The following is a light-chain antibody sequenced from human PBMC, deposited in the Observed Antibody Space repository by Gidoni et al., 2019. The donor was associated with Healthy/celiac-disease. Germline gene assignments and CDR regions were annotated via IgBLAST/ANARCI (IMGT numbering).Light chain of an antibody. V-gene: IGKV3-11*01. Sequence: ELVLTQSPATLSLSPGERATLSCRASQSVSSYLAWYQQKPGQAPRLLIYDASNRATGIPARFSGRGSGTDFTLTISRLEPEDFAVYYCQQRRNWPLTFGGGTKVEIK. CDR1: QSVSSY. J-gene: IGKJ4*01. CDR3: QQRRNWPLT. CDR2: DAS.